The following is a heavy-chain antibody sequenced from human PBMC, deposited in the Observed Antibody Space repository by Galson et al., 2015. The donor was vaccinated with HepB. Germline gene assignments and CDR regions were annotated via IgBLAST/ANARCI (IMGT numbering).Heavy chain of an antibody. Sequence: QSGAEVKKPGESLRISCKGSGYSFTSYWISWVRQMPGKGLEWMGRIDPSDSYTNYSPSFQGHVTISADKSISTAYPQWSSLKASDTAMYYCARHIYDILTGYYYYYGMDVWGQGTTVTVSS. CDR2: IDPSDSYT. V-gene: IGHV5-10-1*01. CDR3: ARHIYDILTGYYYYYGMDV. CDR1: GYSFTSYW. J-gene: IGHJ6*02. D-gene: IGHD3-9*01.